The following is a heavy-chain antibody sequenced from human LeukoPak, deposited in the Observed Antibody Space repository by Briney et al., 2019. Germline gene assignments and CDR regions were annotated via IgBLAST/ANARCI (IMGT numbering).Heavy chain of an antibody. CDR2: IYTSGST. Sequence: SETLSLTCTVSGGSISSYYWSWIRQPAGKGLEWIGRIYTSGSTNYNPSLKSRVTISVDTSKNQFSLKLSSVTAADTAVYYCARVPRGRISPFYYMDVWGKGTTVTISS. CDR3: ARVPRGRISPFYYMDV. D-gene: IGHD3-10*01. J-gene: IGHJ6*03. V-gene: IGHV4-4*07. CDR1: GGSISSYY.